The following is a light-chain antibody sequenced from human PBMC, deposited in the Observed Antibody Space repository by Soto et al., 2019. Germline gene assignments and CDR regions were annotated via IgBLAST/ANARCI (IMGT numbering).Light chain of an antibody. CDR2: RND. CDR1: GSNIGSYS. CDR3: AAWDDSLRSYV. J-gene: IGLJ1*01. V-gene: IGLV1-47*01. Sequence: QSVLTQPPSASETPGQRVTVSCSGSGSNIGSYSVYWYQQVPGTAPKLLIYRNDQRPSGVPDRFSGSKSGTSASLAISGLRSDDEADYYCAAWDDSLRSYVFGTGTKVTVL.